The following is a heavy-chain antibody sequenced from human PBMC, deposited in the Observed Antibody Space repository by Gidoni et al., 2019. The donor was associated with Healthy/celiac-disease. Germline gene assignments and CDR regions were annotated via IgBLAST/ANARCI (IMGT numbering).Heavy chain of an antibody. J-gene: IGHJ4*02. D-gene: IGHD2-15*01. CDR3: AREEGDCGS. CDR1: GGTFSSDA. V-gene: IGHV1-69*04. Sequence: QVQLVQSGAEVTKPGSSATVSCKASGGTFSSDAISWVRQAPGQGLEWMGRIIPIFGIANYAQKFQGRVTITADKSTITAYMELSSLRSEDTAVYYCAREEGDCGSWGQGTLVTVSS. CDR2: IIPIFGIA.